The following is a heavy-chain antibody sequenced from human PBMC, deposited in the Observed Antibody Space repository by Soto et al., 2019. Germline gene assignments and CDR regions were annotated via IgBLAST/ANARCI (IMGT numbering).Heavy chain of an antibody. CDR1: GFTFSNYA. CDR3: ARGPMGDAAMVTNYFDY. Sequence: QVQLVESGGGVVQPGRSLRLSCAASGFTFSNYAIHWVRQAPGKGLEWVAVLSYDGNNIHYADSVKGRFTVSRDNSKNTLFLQMNSLRPEDTALYYCARGPMGDAAMVTNYFDYWGQGTLVTGS. CDR2: LSYDGNNI. D-gene: IGHD5-18*01. V-gene: IGHV3-30-3*01. J-gene: IGHJ4*02.